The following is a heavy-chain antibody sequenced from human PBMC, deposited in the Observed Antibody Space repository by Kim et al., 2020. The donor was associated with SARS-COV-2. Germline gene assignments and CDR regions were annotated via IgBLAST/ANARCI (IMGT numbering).Heavy chain of an antibody. Sequence: TYHNPSLKSRVTISVDTPRNQFSLVLTSVSAADTAVYFCSRVPNGCPGDYWGQGSLVTVSS. D-gene: IGHD6-19*01. J-gene: IGHJ4*02. CDR3: SRVPNGCPGDY. V-gene: IGHV4-39*01. CDR2: T.